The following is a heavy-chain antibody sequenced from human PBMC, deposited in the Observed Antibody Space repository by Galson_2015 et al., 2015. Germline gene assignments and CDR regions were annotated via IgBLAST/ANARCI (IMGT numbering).Heavy chain of an antibody. V-gene: IGHV3-30-3*01. CDR2: ISYDGSNK. CDR1: GFTFSSYA. CDR3: ARPPYSGSYFLDY. D-gene: IGHD1-26*01. Sequence: SLRLSCAASGFTFSSYAMHWVRQAPGTGLEWVAVISYDGSNKYYADSVKGRFTISRDNSKNTLYLQMNSLRAEDTAVYYCARPPYSGSYFLDYWGQGTLVTVSS. J-gene: IGHJ4*02.